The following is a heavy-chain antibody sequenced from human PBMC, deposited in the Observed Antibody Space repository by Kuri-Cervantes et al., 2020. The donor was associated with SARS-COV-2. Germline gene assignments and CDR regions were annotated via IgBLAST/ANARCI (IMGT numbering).Heavy chain of an antibody. CDR1: GFTFSSYS. V-gene: IGHV3-48*02. J-gene: IGHJ4*02. Sequence: ETLSLTCAASGFTFSSYSMNWVHQAPGKGLEWVSYISSSSSTIYYADSVKGRFTISRDNAKNSLYLQMNSLRDEDTAVYYCAGDRGEDIVVVVAASAYDYWGQGTQVTVSS. CDR3: AGDRGEDIVVVVAASAYDY. D-gene: IGHD2-15*01. CDR2: ISSSSSTI.